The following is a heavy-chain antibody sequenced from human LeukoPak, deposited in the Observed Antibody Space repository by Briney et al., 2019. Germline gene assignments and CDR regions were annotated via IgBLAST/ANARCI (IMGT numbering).Heavy chain of an antibody. D-gene: IGHD3-10*01. Sequence: GGSLRLSCAASGFTFSSYSMNWVRQAPGKGLEWVAVISYDGSNKYYADSVKGRFTISRDNSKNTLYLQMNSLRAEDTAVYYCARGRDLGSRGWFDPWGQGTLVAVSS. V-gene: IGHV3-30*03. CDR2: ISYDGSNK. CDR1: GFTFSSYS. CDR3: ARGRDLGSRGWFDP. J-gene: IGHJ5*02.